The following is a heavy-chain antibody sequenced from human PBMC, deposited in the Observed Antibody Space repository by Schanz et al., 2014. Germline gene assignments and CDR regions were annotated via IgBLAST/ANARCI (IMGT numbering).Heavy chain of an antibody. Sequence: EVQLVESGGGLVQPGGSLRLSCTASGFTFSDYWMSWVRQAPGKGLEWVANIKRDGSEKNYLDSVKGRFTISRDNAKNTLYLQMNSLRAEDTAVYYCARDRRNADLDYWGQGTLVTVSS. CDR2: IKRDGSEK. CDR1: GFTFSDYW. V-gene: IGHV3-7*01. D-gene: IGHD1-1*01. J-gene: IGHJ4*02. CDR3: ARDRRNADLDY.